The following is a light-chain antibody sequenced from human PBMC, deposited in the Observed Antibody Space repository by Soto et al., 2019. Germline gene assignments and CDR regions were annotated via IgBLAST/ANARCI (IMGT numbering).Light chain of an antibody. Sequence: EIVLTQSPGTLSLSPGERATLSCRASQSVSSSYLAWYQQKPGQAPRLLIYGASSRATGIPDRFSGSGSGTDFTLNISRLEPEDFAVYYCQLTELTFGGGTKVEIK. CDR2: GAS. CDR1: QSVSSSY. CDR3: QLTELT. J-gene: IGKJ4*01. V-gene: IGKV3-20*01.